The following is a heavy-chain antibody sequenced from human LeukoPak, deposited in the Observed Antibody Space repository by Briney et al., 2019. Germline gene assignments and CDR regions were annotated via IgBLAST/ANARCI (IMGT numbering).Heavy chain of an antibody. CDR1: GGSFSGYY. J-gene: IGHJ5*02. D-gene: IGHD2-2*01. Sequence: SETLSLTCAVYGGSFSGYYWSWIRQPPGKGLEWIGEISHSGSTNYNPSLKSRVTISVDTSKNQFSLKLSSVTAADTAVYYCARSHRRQFDIVVVPAAWGHWFDPWGQGTLVTVSS. V-gene: IGHV4-34*01. CDR2: ISHSGST. CDR3: ARSHRRQFDIVVVPAAWGHWFDP.